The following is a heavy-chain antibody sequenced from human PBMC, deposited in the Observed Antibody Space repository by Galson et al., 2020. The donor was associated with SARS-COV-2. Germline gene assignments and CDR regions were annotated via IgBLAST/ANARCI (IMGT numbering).Heavy chain of an antibody. CDR1: GFTFSSYA. CDR3: AKDGGLWRYDFWTGHYPYFDY. V-gene: IGHV3-23*01. J-gene: IGHJ4*02. Sequence: GESLKISCAASGFTFSSYAMSWVRQAPGKGLEWVSALSASGGSTYYADSVKGRFTISRDNSKNTLHLQMNSLRAEDTAVYYCAKDGGLWRYDFWTGHYPYFDYWGQGTLVSVSS. D-gene: IGHD3-3*01. CDR2: LSASGGST.